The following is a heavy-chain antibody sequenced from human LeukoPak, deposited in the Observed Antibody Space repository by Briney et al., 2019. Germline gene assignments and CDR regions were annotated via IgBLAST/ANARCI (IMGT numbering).Heavy chain of an antibody. CDR2: IYYSEST. CDR1: GGSISSYY. Sequence: SETLSLTCTVSGGSISSYYWSWIRQPPGKGLEWIGYIYYSESTNYNPSLKSRVTISVDTSKNQFSLKLSSVTAADTAVYYCARDLGNLGENWFDPWGQGTLVTVSS. V-gene: IGHV4-59*01. J-gene: IGHJ5*02. CDR3: ARDLGNLGENWFDP. D-gene: IGHD3-16*01.